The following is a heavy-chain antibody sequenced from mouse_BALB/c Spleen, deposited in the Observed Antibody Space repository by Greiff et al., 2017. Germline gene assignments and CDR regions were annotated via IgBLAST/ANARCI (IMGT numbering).Heavy chain of an antibody. CDR3: TREGDGYYGSSFDY. D-gene: IGHD2-3*01. J-gene: IGHJ2*01. CDR2: ISSGGSYT. V-gene: IGHV5-6-4*01. Sequence: EVKLVESGGGLVKPGGSLKLSCAASGFTFSSYIMSWVRQTPEKRLEWVATISSGGSYTYYPDSVKGRFTISRDNAKNTLYLQMSSLKSEDTAMYYCTREGDGYYGSSFDYWGQGTTLTVSS. CDR1: GFTFSSYI.